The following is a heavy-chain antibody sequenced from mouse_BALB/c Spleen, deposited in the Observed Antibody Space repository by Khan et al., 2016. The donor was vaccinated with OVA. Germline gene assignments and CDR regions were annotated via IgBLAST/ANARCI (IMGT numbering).Heavy chain of an antibody. D-gene: IGHD2-1*01. V-gene: IGHV2-6-7*01. Sequence: QVQLKESGPGLVAPSQSLSITCTVSGFSLTGYGVHWVRQTPGKGLEWLGMIRGDGSTAYYSGLKSRLDISKDKSKSQVYLEMNSLKTDDTAMYYCARAYYGNNREAMDYWGQGTSVTVSA. CDR1: GFSLTGYG. CDR2: IRGDGST. CDR3: ARAYYGNNREAMDY. J-gene: IGHJ4*01.